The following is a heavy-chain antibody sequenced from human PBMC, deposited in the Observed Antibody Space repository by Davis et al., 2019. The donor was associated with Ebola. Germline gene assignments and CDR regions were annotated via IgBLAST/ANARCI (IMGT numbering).Heavy chain of an antibody. CDR3: ANLDYGDNSGFDY. CDR1: GFTFSSYA. CDR2: ISGSGGST. D-gene: IGHD4-23*01. V-gene: IGHV3-23*01. Sequence: GESLKISCAASGFTFSSYAMSWVRQAPGKGLEWVSAISGSGGSTYYADSVKGRFTISRDNSKNKLYLQMNSLRAEDTAVYYCANLDYGDNSGFDYWGQGTLVTVSS. J-gene: IGHJ4*02.